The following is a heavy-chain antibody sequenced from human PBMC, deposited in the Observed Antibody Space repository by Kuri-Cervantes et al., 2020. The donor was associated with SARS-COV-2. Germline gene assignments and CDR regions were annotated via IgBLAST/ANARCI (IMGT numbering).Heavy chain of an antibody. D-gene: IGHD3-3*01. CDR1: GGTFSSYA. Sequence: SVKVSCKASGGTFSSYAISWVRQAPGQGLEWMGGIIPIFGTANYAQKFQGRVTITADKSTSTAYMELSSLRSEDTAVYYCARAPYDFWSGYYPYGMDVWGQGTTVTVSS. CDR2: IIPIFGTA. J-gene: IGHJ6*02. CDR3: ARAPYDFWSGYYPYGMDV. V-gene: IGHV1-69*06.